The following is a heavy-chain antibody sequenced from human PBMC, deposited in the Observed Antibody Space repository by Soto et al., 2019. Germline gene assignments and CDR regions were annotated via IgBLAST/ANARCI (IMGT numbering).Heavy chain of an antibody. V-gene: IGHV3-21*01. CDR1: GFTFSSYS. D-gene: IGHD6-13*01. Sequence: PGGSLRLSCAASGFTFSSYSMNWVRQAPGKGLEWVSSISSSSSYIYYADSVKGRFTISRDNDKNSLYLQMNSLRAEDTAVYYCARVVSSSWNGAYYYYYGMDVWGQGTTVTVS. CDR2: ISSSSSYI. J-gene: IGHJ6*02. CDR3: ARVVSSSWNGAYYYYYGMDV.